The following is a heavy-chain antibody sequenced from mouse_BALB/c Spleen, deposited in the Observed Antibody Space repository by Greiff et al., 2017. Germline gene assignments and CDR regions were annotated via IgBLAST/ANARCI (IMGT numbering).Heavy chain of an antibody. CDR1: GYTFSSYW. J-gene: IGHJ3*01. V-gene: IGHV1-9*01. CDR2: ILPGSGST. CDR3: VIYYGSDGFAY. Sequence: QVQLQQSGAELMKPGASVKISCKATGYTFSSYWIEWVKQRPGHGLEWIGEILPGSGSTNYNEKFKGKATFTADTSSNTAYMQLSSLTSEDSAVYYCVIYYGSDGFAYWGQGTLVTVSA. D-gene: IGHD2-2*01.